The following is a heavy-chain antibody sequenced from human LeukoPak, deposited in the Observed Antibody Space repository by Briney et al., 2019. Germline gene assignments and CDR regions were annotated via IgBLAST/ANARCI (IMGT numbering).Heavy chain of an antibody. D-gene: IGHD2-2*01. CDR3: ARDGCDSTSCYRIDNWFDP. CDR1: GFPRSSYE. V-gene: IGHV3-48*03. CDR2: ISSSGSTI. J-gene: IGHJ5*02. Sequence: GGSVTLSCAASGFPRSSYEMHWVRRATGKGLEWVSYISSSGSTIYYADSVKGRFTISRDITKNSLYLQMNSLRAEDTAVYYCARDGCDSTSCYRIDNWFDPWGQGTMVTVSS.